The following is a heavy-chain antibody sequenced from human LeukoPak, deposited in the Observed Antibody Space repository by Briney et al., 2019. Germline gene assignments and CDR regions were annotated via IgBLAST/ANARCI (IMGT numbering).Heavy chain of an antibody. CDR1: GYTFTGYY. J-gene: IGHJ5*02. D-gene: IGHD3-10*01. Sequence: ASVKVSCKASGYTFTGYYMHWVRQAPGQGLEWMGWSNPSSGGTYYGQKFQGRVTMTRDTSITTAYMELNRLRSDDTAVYYCARDPTYYYGSGSSGNWFDPWGQGTLVTVSS. V-gene: IGHV1-2*02. CDR2: SNPSSGGT. CDR3: ARDPTYYYGSGSSGNWFDP.